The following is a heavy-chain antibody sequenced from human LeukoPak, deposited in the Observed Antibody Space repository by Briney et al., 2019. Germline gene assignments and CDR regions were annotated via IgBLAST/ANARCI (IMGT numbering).Heavy chain of an antibody. CDR3: ARHRGSSSNFDY. D-gene: IGHD6-6*01. CDR2: VVPMFGTP. Sequence: ASVKVSCKASGGPFSSHAINWVRQAPGQGLEWMGGVVPMFGTPNYEQKFQGRVTITTDESTTTAYMELTSLRSDDTAVYYCARHRGSSSNFDYWGQGTLVTVSS. V-gene: IGHV1-69*05. CDR1: GGPFSSHA. J-gene: IGHJ4*02.